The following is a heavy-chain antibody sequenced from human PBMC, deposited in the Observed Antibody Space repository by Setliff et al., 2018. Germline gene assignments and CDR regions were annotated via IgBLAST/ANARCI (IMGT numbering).Heavy chain of an antibody. CDR2: ISGYNGYT. CDR1: GYTFAKYG. Sequence: ASVKVSCKAFGYTFAKYGTSWVRQAPGQGLEWMGWISGYNGYTVYAQKLQGRVTLTTDTSTGTAYMEVRSLRSDDTAQYYCARRNFYYDSSGFALYYYYMDVWGKGTTVTVSS. V-gene: IGHV1-18*01. CDR3: ARRNFYYDSSGFALYYYYMDV. J-gene: IGHJ6*03. D-gene: IGHD3-22*01.